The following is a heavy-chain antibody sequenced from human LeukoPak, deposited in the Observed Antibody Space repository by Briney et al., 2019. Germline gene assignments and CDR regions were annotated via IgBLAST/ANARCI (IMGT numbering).Heavy chain of an antibody. V-gene: IGHV4-61*02. CDR1: GGSISSGNYY. Sequence: SETLSLTCSVSGGSISSGNYYWSWIRQPSGKGLEWIGRIYTSGSTNYNPSLKRRLTMSVDTSKNQFSLKLSSVTAADTAVYYCAMSIVMDADDASDIWGQGTLVTVSS. D-gene: IGHD6-6*01. CDR2: IYTSGST. J-gene: IGHJ3*02. CDR3: AMSIVMDADDASDI.